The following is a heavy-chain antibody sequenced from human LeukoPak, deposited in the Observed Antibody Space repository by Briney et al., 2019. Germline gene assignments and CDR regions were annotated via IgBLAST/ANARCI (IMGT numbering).Heavy chain of an antibody. J-gene: IGHJ3*02. CDR2: FDPEDGET. CDR3: ATGEDWFWSDVVYAFDI. Sequence: ASVKVSCKVSGYTLTELSMHWVRQAPGKGLEWKGGFDPEDGETIYAQKFQGRVTMTEDTSTDTAYMELSSLRSEDTAVYYCATGEDWFWSDVVYAFDIWGQGTMVTVSS. V-gene: IGHV1-24*01. CDR1: GYTLTELS. D-gene: IGHD3-3*01.